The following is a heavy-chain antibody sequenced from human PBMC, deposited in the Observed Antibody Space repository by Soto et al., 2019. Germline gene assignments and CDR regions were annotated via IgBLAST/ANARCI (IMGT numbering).Heavy chain of an antibody. CDR1: GVSIGSSSCY. V-gene: IGHV4-39*01. J-gene: IGHJ4*02. CDR3: ARLDNSGTYQVLDY. Sequence: PSETLSLTCTVSGVSIGSSSCYWGWVRQSPGTGLEWIANINYSGTTYYNPSLKSRATMSVDTSKNQFSLKLSSVTAADTAVYYCARLDNSGTYQVLDYWGQGILVTVSS. CDR2: INYSGTT. D-gene: IGHD1-26*01.